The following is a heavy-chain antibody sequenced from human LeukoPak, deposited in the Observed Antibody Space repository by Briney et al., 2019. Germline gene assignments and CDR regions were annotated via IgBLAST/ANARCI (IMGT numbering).Heavy chain of an antibody. Sequence: GASVKVSCKASGYIFDIYALIWVRQAPGQGLELMGWINTNTGNPTYAQGFTGRFVFSLDTSVSTAYLQISSLKAEDTAVYYCHSYGYWGQGTLVTVSS. CDR1: GYIFDIYA. CDR2: INTNTGNP. D-gene: IGHD5-18*01. V-gene: IGHV7-4-1*02. CDR3: HSYGY. J-gene: IGHJ4*02.